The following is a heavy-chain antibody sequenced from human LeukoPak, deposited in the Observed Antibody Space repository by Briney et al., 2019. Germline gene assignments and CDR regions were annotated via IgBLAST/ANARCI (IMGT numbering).Heavy chain of an antibody. J-gene: IGHJ6*02. V-gene: IGHV3-66*01. CDR2: IYSGGST. Sequence: QTGGSLRLSCAASGFTVSSNYMSWVRQAPGKGLEWVSVIYSGGSTYYADSVKGRFTISRDNSKNTLYLQMNSLRAEDTAVYYCAREPINYDSSGYYYYYGMDVWGQGTTVTVSS. CDR3: AREPINYDSSGYYYYYGMDV. D-gene: IGHD3-22*01. CDR1: GFTVSSNY.